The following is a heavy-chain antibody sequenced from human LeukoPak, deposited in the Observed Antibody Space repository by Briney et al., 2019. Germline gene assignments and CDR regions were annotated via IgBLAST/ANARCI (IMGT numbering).Heavy chain of an antibody. CDR3: ARVPVVVEDFDY. D-gene: IGHD3-22*01. CDR1: GFTFSSYW. V-gene: IGHV3-74*01. Sequence: QPGGSLRLSCAASGFTFSSYWMHWVRQAPGKGLVWVSDINSDGSSIRYADSVKGRFTISRDNAKNTLYLQMNSLRAEDMAVYYCARVPVVVEDFDYWGQGTLVTVSS. CDR2: INSDGSSI. J-gene: IGHJ4*02.